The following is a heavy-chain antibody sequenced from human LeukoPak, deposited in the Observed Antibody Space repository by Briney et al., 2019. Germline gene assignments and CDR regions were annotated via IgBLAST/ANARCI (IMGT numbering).Heavy chain of an antibody. V-gene: IGHV3-11*05. CDR3: AREVGYCSGGSCYGGGWFDP. Sequence: PGGSLRLSCAASGFTFSDYYMSWIRQAPGKRLEWVSYISSSSSYTNYADSVKGRFTISRDNAKNSLYLQMNSLRAEDTAVYYCAREVGYCSGGSCYGGGWFDPWGQGTLVTVSS. J-gene: IGHJ5*02. D-gene: IGHD2-15*01. CDR1: GFTFSDYY. CDR2: ISSSSSYT.